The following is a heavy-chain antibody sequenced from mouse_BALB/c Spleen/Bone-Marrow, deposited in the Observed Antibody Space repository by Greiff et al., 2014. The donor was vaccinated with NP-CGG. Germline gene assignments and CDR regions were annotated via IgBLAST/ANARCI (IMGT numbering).Heavy chain of an antibody. CDR1: RFDFSRYW. D-gene: IGHD1-1*01. V-gene: IGHV4-1*02. CDR2: IKPDSRTI. CDR3: ARLGYYGAMAY. J-gene: IGHJ4*01. Sequence: VQLKESGGGLVQPGGSLKLSCAASRFDFSRYWMTWVRQAPGKGLEWIGEIKPDSRTINYSPSLKEKFIISRDNAKNTLYLQMSKVRSEDTALYYCARLGYYGAMAYWGQGTSVTVSS.